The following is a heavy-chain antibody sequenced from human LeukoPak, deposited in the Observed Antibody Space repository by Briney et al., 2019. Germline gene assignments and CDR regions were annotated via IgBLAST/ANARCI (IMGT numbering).Heavy chain of an antibody. J-gene: IGHJ4*02. Sequence: SETLSLTCAVYGGSFSDYYWSWIRQPPGKGLEWIGYISYSGSTNYNPSLKSRVTISLDTSKNQFSLKVRSVTAADTAVYYCARGFDSKSTYFDYWGQGTLVTVSS. V-gene: IGHV4-59*01. CDR2: ISYSGST. CDR1: GGSFSDYY. D-gene: IGHD5-12*01. CDR3: ARGFDSKSTYFDY.